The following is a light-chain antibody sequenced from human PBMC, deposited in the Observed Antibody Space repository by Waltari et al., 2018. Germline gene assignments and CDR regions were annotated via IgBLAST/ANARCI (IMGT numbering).Light chain of an antibody. Sequence: QSVLTQPPSASGTPGQRVTISCSGSTSNIGSNNVNWYQQLPGTAPNLLIYSNNQGPAGVPDRFSGSQTGTSASLAISGLQSEDEADYYCAAWDDSLNGYYVFGTGTKVTVL. V-gene: IGLV1-44*01. J-gene: IGLJ1*01. CDR3: AAWDDSLNGYYV. CDR2: SNN. CDR1: TSNIGSNN.